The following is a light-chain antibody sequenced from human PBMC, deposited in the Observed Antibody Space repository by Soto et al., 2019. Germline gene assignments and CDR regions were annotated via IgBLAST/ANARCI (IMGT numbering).Light chain of an antibody. CDR1: SSDVGSYNL. CDR2: EVS. Sequence: QSALTQPASVSGSPGQSITISCTGNSSDVGSYNLVSWYQQHPGKAPKLMIYEVSKRPSGVSNRFSGSKSGNTASLTISGLQAEDEADYYCCSYAGSSTWVFGGGTKLTV. V-gene: IGLV2-23*02. J-gene: IGLJ3*02. CDR3: CSYAGSSTWV.